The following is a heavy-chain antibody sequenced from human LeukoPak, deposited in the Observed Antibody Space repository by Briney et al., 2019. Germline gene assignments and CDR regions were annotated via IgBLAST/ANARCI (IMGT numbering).Heavy chain of an antibody. D-gene: IGHD3-10*01. CDR3: ARDKKSYYGSGSPPWFDP. Sequence: SQTLSLTCTVSGGSISSGSYYWSWIRQPAGKGLEWIGRIYTSGSTNYNPSLKSRVTMSVDTSKNQFSLKLSSVTAADTAVYYCARDKKSYYGSGSPPWFDPWGQGTLVTVSS. J-gene: IGHJ5*02. V-gene: IGHV4-61*02. CDR2: IYTSGST. CDR1: GGSISSGSYY.